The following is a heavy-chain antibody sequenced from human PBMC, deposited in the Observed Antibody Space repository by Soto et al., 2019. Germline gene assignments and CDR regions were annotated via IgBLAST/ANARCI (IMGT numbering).Heavy chain of an antibody. J-gene: IGHJ4*02. CDR2: ISSSSSTI. V-gene: IGHV3-48*01. CDR1: GFTFSSYS. Sequence: ESGGGLVQPGGSLRLSCAASGFTFSSYSMNWVRQAPGKGLEWVSYISSSSSTIYYADSVKGRFTISRDNAKNSLYLQMNSLRAEDTAVYYCARVDFWSGYPSPVDYWGQGTLVTVSS. D-gene: IGHD3-3*01. CDR3: ARVDFWSGYPSPVDY.